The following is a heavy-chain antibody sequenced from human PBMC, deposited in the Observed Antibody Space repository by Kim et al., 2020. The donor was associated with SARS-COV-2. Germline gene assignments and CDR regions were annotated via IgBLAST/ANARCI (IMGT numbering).Heavy chain of an antibody. CDR1: GGSFSGYY. J-gene: IGHJ6*02. CDR3: ARGAQTNYYGSGSYYRGYYFYGMDV. D-gene: IGHD3-10*01. V-gene: IGHV4-34*01. CDR2: INHSGST. Sequence: SETLSLTCAVYGGSFSGYYWSWIRQPPGKGLEWIGEINHSGSTNYNPSLKSRVTISVDTSKNKFSLQLSSVTAADTAVYYCARGAQTNYYGSGSYYRGYYFYGMDVWGQGTTVTVSS.